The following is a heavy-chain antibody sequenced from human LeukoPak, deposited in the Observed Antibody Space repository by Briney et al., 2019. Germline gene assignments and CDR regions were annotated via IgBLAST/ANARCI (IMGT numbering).Heavy chain of an antibody. CDR3: ARQGSSTSSYYYMDV. V-gene: IGHV4-38-2*01. CDR2: IYHSGST. J-gene: IGHJ6*03. CDR1: GYSISSGYY. D-gene: IGHD2-2*01. Sequence: SETLSLTCAVSGYSISSGYYWGWIRQPPGKALEWIGNIYHSGSTYYNPSLKSRVTISVDTSKNQFSLKLSSVTAADTAVYYCARQGSSTSSYYYMDVWGKGTTVTVSS.